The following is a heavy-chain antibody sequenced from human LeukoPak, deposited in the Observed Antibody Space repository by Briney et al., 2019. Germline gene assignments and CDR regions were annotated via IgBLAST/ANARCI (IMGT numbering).Heavy chain of an antibody. CDR3: ARHLMRDAYDTHDAFDI. CDR1: GYSFTTYW. CDR2: IYPGDSDT. D-gene: IGHD3-9*01. J-gene: IGHJ3*02. Sequence: GESLKISCKGSGYSFTTYWIGWVRQMPGKGLEWMGIIYPGDSDTRYSPSFQGQVTISADESITTAYLQWRSLKASDTAMYYCARHLMRDAYDTHDAFDIWGQGTMVTVSP. V-gene: IGHV5-51*01.